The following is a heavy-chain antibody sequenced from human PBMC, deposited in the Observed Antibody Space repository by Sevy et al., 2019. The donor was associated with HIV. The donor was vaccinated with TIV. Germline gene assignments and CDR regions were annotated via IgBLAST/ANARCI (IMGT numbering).Heavy chain of an antibody. V-gene: IGHV4-59*08. Sequence: SKTLSLTCTVSGGSITSIYWNWIRQPPGKGLEWIANIYYNGHINYNPSLKSRVTLSLDTSKNQFSLRLSSVTAADTAMYYCAGENAWGRGYSWGQGTLVTVSS. D-gene: IGHD1-26*01. CDR2: IYYNGHI. CDR1: GGSITSIY. J-gene: IGHJ4*02. CDR3: AGENAWGRGYS.